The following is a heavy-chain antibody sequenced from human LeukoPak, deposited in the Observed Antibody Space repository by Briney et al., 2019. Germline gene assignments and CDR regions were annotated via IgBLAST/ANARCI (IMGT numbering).Heavy chain of an antibody. CDR1: GFAFSTYS. CDR3: ARVGGGSHYFDY. Sequence: GESLRLSCAASGFAFSTYSMNWVRQAPGKGLEWVSSITSTSGYIYYAESVKGRFSISRDNAKNSLYLQMNSLRAEDTAVYYCARVGGGSHYFDYWGQGTLATISS. D-gene: IGHD1-26*01. J-gene: IGHJ4*02. CDR2: ITSTSGYI. V-gene: IGHV3-21*01.